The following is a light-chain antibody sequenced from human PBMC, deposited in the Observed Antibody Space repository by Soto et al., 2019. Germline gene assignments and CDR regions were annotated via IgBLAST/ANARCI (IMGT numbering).Light chain of an antibody. Sequence: QSALTQVASVSGSPGQSITISCTGTSSDVGTFNLVSWYQQHPGKAPRLMIYEVIKRPSGVSNRFSGSNSGNTASLTISGLQAEDEADYYCCSYAGSSVYVFGTGTKVTVL. CDR1: SSDVGTFNL. V-gene: IGLV2-23*02. J-gene: IGLJ1*01. CDR3: CSYAGSSVYV. CDR2: EVI.